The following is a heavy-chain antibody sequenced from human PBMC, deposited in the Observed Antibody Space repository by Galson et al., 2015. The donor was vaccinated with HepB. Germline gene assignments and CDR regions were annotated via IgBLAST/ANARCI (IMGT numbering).Heavy chain of an antibody. D-gene: IGHD2-2*01. CDR1: GGTFSSYA. V-gene: IGHV1-69*01. CDR2: IIPIFGTA. Sequence: VKVSCKASGGTFSSYAISWVRQAPGQGLEWMGGIIPIFGTANYAQKFQGRVTITADESTSTAYMELSSLRSEDTAVYYCARAYCSSTSCYLNWFDPWGQGTLVTVSS. J-gene: IGHJ5*02. CDR3: ARAYCSSTSCYLNWFDP.